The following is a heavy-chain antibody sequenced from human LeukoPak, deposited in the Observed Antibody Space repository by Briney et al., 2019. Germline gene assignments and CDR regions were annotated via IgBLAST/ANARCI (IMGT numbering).Heavy chain of an antibody. Sequence: GGSLRLSCAASGFTFNTYDMHWVRQAPGKGLEWVAVISYDGSNKYYADSVKGRFTISRDNSKNTLYLQMNSLRAEDTAVYYCARESPPSYYDSSPYDYWGQGTLVTVSS. D-gene: IGHD3-22*01. V-gene: IGHV3-30*04. CDR1: GFTFNTYD. CDR3: ARESPPSYYDSSPYDY. CDR2: ISYDGSNK. J-gene: IGHJ4*02.